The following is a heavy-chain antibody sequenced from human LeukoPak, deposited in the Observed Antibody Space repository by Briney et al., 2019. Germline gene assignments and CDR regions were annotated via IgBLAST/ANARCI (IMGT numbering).Heavy chain of an antibody. Sequence: GASVKASCKASGGTFSSYAISWVRQAPGQGLEWMGRIIPILGIANYAQKFQGRVTITADKSTSTAYMELSSLRSEDTAVYYCAREYYYDSSGPPSGAFDIWGQGTMVTVSS. D-gene: IGHD3-22*01. CDR3: AREYYYDSSGPPSGAFDI. V-gene: IGHV1-69*04. CDR2: IIPILGIA. J-gene: IGHJ3*02. CDR1: GGTFSSYA.